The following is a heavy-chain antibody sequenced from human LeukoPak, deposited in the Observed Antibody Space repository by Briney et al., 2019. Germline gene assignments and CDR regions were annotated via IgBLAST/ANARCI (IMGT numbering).Heavy chain of an antibody. CDR3: AKDEEWELPSTYFDY. V-gene: IGHV3-23*01. CDR1: GFTFSSYA. J-gene: IGHJ4*02. D-gene: IGHD1-26*01. CDR2: ISGSGGST. Sequence: GGSLRLSCAASGFTFSSYAMSWVRQAPGKGLEWVSAISGSGGSTHYADSVKGRFTISRDNSKNTLYLQMNSLRAEDTAVYYCAKDEEWELPSTYFDYWGQGTLVTVSS.